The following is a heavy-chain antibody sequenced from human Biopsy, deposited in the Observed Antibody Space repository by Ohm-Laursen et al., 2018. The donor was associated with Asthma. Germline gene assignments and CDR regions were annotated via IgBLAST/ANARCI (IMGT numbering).Heavy chain of an antibody. Sequence: TLPLTCTVSGGSISSGGYYWSWIRQHPGKGLEWIGYIYYSGSTYYNPSLKSRVTISVDTSKNQFSLNLSSVTAADTAVYYCARWGSFGFDYWGQGTLVTVSS. V-gene: IGHV4-31*03. J-gene: IGHJ4*02. D-gene: IGHD7-27*01. CDR1: GGSISSGGYY. CDR3: ARWGSFGFDY. CDR2: IYYSGST.